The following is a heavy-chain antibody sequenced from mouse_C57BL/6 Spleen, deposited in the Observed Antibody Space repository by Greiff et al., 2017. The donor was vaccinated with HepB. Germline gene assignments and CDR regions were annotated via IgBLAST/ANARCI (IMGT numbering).Heavy chain of an antibody. CDR1: GFNIKDYY. J-gene: IGHJ4*01. Sequence: EVKLMESGAELVKPGASVKLSCTASGFNIKDYYMHWVKQRTEQGLEWIGRIDPEDGETKYAPKFQGKATITADTSSNTAYLQLSSLTSEDTAVYYVARWYYGSINAMDYWGQGTSVTVSS. D-gene: IGHD1-1*01. CDR2: IDPEDGET. V-gene: IGHV14-2*01. CDR3: ARWYYGSINAMDY.